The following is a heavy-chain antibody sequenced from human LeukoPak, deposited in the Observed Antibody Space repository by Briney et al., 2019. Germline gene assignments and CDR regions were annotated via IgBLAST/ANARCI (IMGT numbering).Heavy chain of an antibody. CDR1: GYTFTSYG. CDR2: ISAYNGNT. V-gene: IGHV1-18*01. Sequence: GASVKVSCKASGYTFTSYGISWVRQAPGQGLEWMGWISAYNGNTNYAQKLQGRVTMTTDTSTSTAYMELRSLRYDDTAVYYCARDGPHHYDSSGYYYWGQGTLVTVSS. D-gene: IGHD3-22*01. CDR3: ARDGPHHYDSSGYYY. J-gene: IGHJ4*02.